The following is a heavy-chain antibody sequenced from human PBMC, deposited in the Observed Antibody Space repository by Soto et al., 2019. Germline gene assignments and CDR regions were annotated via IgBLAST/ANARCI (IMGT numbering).Heavy chain of an antibody. CDR1: GDSISSYY. J-gene: IGHJ4*02. Sequence: QVQLQESGPGLMKPSESLSLTCTVSGDSISSYYWSWIRQPPGKGLEWIGYIHYSGSSHYNPSLTSRLTMSVDRSKKQLSLKLSSVTAADTAVYYCASSYGNAWFTYWGQGTLVTVSS. CDR3: ASSYGNAWFTY. D-gene: IGHD3-10*01. CDR2: IHYSGSS. V-gene: IGHV4-59*01.